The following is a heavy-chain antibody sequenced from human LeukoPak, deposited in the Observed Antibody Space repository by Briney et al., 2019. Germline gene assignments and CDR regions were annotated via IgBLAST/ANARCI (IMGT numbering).Heavy chain of an antibody. D-gene: IGHD6-13*01. Sequence: SETLSLTCTVSGASISSYYWSWIRQPPGKGLEWIGYIYYSGSTHYNPALKSRVTISVDTSKNQFSLDLSPVTAADTAVYYCASGPYPAAGTDHQFDYWGQGTLVTVSS. CDR3: ASGPYPAAGTDHQFDY. V-gene: IGHV4-59*01. CDR2: IYYSGST. CDR1: GASISSYY. J-gene: IGHJ4*02.